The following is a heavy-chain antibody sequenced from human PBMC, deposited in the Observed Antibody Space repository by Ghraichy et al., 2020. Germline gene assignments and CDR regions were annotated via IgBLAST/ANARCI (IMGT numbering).Heavy chain of an antibody. V-gene: IGHV3-48*02. Sequence: GGSLRLSCAASGFTFSSYSMNWVRQAPGKGLEWVSYISSSSSTIYYADSVKGRFTISRDNAKNSLYLQMNSLRDEDTAVYYCASRQYYYGSGSYYFQHWGQGTLVTVSS. D-gene: IGHD3-10*01. CDR1: GFTFSSYS. CDR3: ASRQYYYGSGSYYFQH. CDR2: ISSSSSTI. J-gene: IGHJ1*01.